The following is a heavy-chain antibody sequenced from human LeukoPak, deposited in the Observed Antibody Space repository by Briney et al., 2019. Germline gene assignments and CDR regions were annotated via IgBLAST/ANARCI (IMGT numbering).Heavy chain of an antibody. V-gene: IGHV1-69*13. D-gene: IGHD6-13*01. CDR1: GGTFINYG. Sequence: SVKVSCKASGGTFINYGISWVRQAPGQGLEWMGGIIPVFGTTNYAQKFQGRLTINADESTSTAYMELRNVRSEDTAVYFCAREQGSPAVYWFDPWGQGTLVTVSS. CDR2: IIPVFGTT. J-gene: IGHJ5*02. CDR3: AREQGSPAVYWFDP.